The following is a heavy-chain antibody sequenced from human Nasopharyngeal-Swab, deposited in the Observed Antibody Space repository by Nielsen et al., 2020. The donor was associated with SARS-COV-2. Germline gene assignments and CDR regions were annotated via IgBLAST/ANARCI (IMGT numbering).Heavy chain of an antibody. J-gene: IGHJ2*01. V-gene: IGHV1-46*01. CDR1: GYTFSNYY. CDR3: ARDGDGNWYFDL. Sequence: VKVSCKASGYTFSNYYMHWVRQAPGQGLEWMGIINPSGGSTSYAQKFQGRVTMTRDTSTSTVYMELSSLRSEDTAVYYCARDGDGNWYFDLWGRGTLVTVSS. D-gene: IGHD4-17*01. CDR2: INPSGGST.